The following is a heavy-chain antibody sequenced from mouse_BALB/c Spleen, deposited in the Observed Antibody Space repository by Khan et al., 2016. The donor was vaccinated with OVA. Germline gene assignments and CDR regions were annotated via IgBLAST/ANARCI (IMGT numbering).Heavy chain of an antibody. CDR1: GISITSGNYR. V-gene: IGHV3-5*02. J-gene: IGHJ1*01. CDR3: ERNDGSLYWYFDV. Sequence: EVKLLESGPGLVKPSQTVSLTCTVTGISITSGNYRWSWIRQFPGNKLEWIGNIYYSGTVTYNPSLPSRTTITRDTSKNQFFLEMNSLTAEDTATSKYERNDGSLYWYFDVWGAGTTVTVSS. CDR2: IYYSGTV. D-gene: IGHD1-1*01.